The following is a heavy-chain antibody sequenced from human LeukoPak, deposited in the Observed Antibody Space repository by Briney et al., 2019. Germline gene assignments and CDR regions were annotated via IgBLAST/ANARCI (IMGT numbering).Heavy chain of an antibody. CDR2: IIPIFGTA. CDR3: ASFCSGGSCYSYYYYGMDV. V-gene: IGHV1-69*13. CDR1: GGTFSSYA. Sequence: SVKVSCKASGGTFSSYAISWVRQAPGQGLEWMGGIIPIFGTANYAQKFQGRVTITADESTSTAYMELSSLRSEDTAVYYCASFCSGGSCYSYYYYGMDVWGQGTTVTVSS. J-gene: IGHJ6*02. D-gene: IGHD2-15*01.